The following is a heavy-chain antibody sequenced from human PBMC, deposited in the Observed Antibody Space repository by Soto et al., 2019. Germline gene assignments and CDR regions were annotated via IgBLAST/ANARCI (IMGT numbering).Heavy chain of an antibody. Sequence: PGGSLRLSCAASGFTFSSYAMSWVRQAPGKGLEWVSGIIGSGGSTYYADSVRGRFTISRDNSKNTLYLQTNSLRADDTSVYYCANALQMTTVQYWGQGTLVTVSS. D-gene: IGHD4-17*01. CDR2: IIGSGGST. V-gene: IGHV3-23*01. CDR1: GFTFSSYA. J-gene: IGHJ4*02. CDR3: ANALQMTTVQY.